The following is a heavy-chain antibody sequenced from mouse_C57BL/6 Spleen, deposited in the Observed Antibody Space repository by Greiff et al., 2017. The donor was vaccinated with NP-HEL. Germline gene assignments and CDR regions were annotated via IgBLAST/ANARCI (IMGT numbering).Heavy chain of an antibody. Sequence: EVKLVESGGDLVKPGGSLKLSCAASGFTFSSYGMSWVRQTPDKRLEWVATISSGGSYTYYPDSVKGRFTISRDNAKNTLYLQMSSLKSEDTAMYHCARDVSYWGQGTTLTVSS. CDR2: ISSGGSYT. V-gene: IGHV5-6*01. CDR3: ARDVSY. CDR1: GFTFSSYG. J-gene: IGHJ2*01.